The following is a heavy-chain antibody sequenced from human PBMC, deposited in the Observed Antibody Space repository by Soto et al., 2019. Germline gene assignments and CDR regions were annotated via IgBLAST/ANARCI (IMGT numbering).Heavy chain of an antibody. CDR3: ARDMGYPRLREPYYYYGMDV. D-gene: IGHD2-2*01. Sequence: SETLSLTCTVSGGSISSYYWSWIRQPAGKGLEWIGRIYTSGSTNYNPSLKSRVTMSVDTSKNQFSLKLSSVTAADTAVYYCARDMGYPRLREPYYYYGMDVGGQGTTVTVSS. CDR2: IYTSGST. J-gene: IGHJ6*02. V-gene: IGHV4-4*07. CDR1: GGSISSYY.